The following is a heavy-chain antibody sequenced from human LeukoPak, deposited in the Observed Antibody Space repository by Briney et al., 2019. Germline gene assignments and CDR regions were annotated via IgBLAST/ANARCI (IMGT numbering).Heavy chain of an antibody. D-gene: IGHD4-23*01. CDR2: IYTSGST. J-gene: IGHJ4*02. Sequence: SQTLSLTCTVSGGSISSGSYYWSWIRQPAGKGLEWIGRIYTSGSTNYNPSLKSRVTISVDTSKNQFSLKLSSVTAADTAVYYCASSTMVVTPLSDHIDYWGQGILVTVSS. CDR3: ASSTMVVTPLSDHIDY. CDR1: GGSISSGSYY. V-gene: IGHV4-61*02.